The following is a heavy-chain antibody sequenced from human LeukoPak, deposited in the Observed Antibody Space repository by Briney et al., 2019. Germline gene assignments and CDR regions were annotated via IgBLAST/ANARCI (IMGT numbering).Heavy chain of an antibody. V-gene: IGHV4-28*01. CDR2: IYYSGST. CDR1: SYSISSTNW. J-gene: IGHJ4*02. D-gene: IGHD5-18*01. Sequence: PSDTLSLTCAVSSYSISSTNWWGWIRQPPGKGLEWIGYIYYSGSTYYNPALKSRVTMSVDTSKNQFSLKLSSVTAVDTAVYYCARTAVDTATYFGFWGQGTLVTVSS. CDR3: ARTAVDTATYFGF.